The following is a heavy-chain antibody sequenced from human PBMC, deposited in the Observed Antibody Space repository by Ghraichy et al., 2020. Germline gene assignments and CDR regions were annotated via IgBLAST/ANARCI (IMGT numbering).Heavy chain of an antibody. J-gene: IGHJ4*02. CDR1: GFTFSSYG. CDR2: ISYDGSNK. CDR3: ARVHDTYDFWSGYFGVDY. V-gene: IGHV3-30*03. Sequence: GGSLRLSCAASGFTFSSYGMHWVRQAPGKGLEWVAVISYDGSNKYYADSVKGRFTISRDNSKNTLYLQMNSLRAEDTAVYYCARVHDTYDFWSGYFGVDYWGQGTLVTVSS. D-gene: IGHD3-3*01.